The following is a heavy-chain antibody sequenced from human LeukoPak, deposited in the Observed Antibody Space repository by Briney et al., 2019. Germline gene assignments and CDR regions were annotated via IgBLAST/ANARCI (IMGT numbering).Heavy chain of an antibody. J-gene: IGHJ4*02. CDR2: ISSNGGST. CDR1: GFTFSSYA. D-gene: IGHD2/OR15-2a*01. CDR3: CNFWVGRFDY. Sequence: GGSLRVSCAASGFTFSSYAMHWVRQAPGKGLEYVSAISSNGGSTYYANSVKGRFTISRDNSKNTLYLQMGSLRAEDTAVYYCCNFWVGRFDYWGQGTLVTVSS. V-gene: IGHV3-64*01.